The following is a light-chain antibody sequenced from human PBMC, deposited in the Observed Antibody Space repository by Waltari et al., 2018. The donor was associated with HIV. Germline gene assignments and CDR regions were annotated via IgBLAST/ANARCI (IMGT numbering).Light chain of an antibody. CDR2: DVT. J-gene: IGLJ3*02. CDR3: CSYAGRYTWV. CDR1: SSDVGGYNF. Sequence: QSALTQPRSVSGSPGQSVTIPCSGTSSDVGGYNFVPWYQQHQGKAPKLMIYDVTERPSGVPDRFSGSKSGNTASLTISGLQADDEADYYCCSYAGRYTWVFGGGTELTVL. V-gene: IGLV2-11*01.